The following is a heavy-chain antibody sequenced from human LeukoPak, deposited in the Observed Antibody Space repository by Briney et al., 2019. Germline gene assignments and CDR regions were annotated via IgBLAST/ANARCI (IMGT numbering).Heavy chain of an antibody. CDR2: ISSNGGST. V-gene: IGHV3-64*01. J-gene: IGHJ3*02. Sequence: GGSLRLSCAASGFTFSSYAMHWVRQAPGKGLEYVSAISSNGGSTYYANSVKGRFTISRDNSKNTLYLQMGSLRAEDMAVYYCARGATRDDAFDIWGQGTMATVSS. CDR1: GFTFSSYA. CDR3: ARGATRDDAFDI.